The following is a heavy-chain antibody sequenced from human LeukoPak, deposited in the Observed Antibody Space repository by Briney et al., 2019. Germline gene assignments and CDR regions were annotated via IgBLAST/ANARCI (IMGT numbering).Heavy chain of an antibody. Sequence: SETLSLTCTVSGGSISSTNFYWGWIRQPPGKGLEWIGSIYYSGTTYYNPSLKSRVTVSVDTSKKQFSLKLSSVTAADTAVYYCARDPYGSIDYWGQGTLVTVSS. J-gene: IGHJ4*02. CDR1: GGSISSTNFY. CDR3: ARDPYGSIDY. D-gene: IGHD3-10*01. CDR2: IYYSGTT. V-gene: IGHV4-39*02.